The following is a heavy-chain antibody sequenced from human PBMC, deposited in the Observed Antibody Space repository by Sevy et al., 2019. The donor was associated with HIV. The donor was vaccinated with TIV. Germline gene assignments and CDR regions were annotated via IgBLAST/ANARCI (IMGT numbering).Heavy chain of an antibody. CDR3: ARGKHVSDYSRSFDD. J-gene: IGHJ4*02. V-gene: IGHV3-53*01. CDR2: IWLTGAT. CDR1: GVTVSSNF. Sequence: GGSLRLSCTVSGVTVSSNFISWVRQAPGKGLEWVSVIWLTGATYYADSVKGRFTISRDNSKNTVYLDMSSLRADDTAVYFCARGKHVSDYSRSFDDWGQGTLVTVSS. D-gene: IGHD2-21*01.